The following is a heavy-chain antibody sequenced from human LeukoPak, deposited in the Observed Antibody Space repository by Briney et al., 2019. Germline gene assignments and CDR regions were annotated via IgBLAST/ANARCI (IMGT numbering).Heavy chain of an antibody. CDR1: GFTFDDYG. CDR3: ARDGVAGGFDY. D-gene: IGHD6-19*01. CDR2: MNKGGSET. J-gene: IGHJ4*02. Sequence: GGSLRLSCAASGFTFDDYGMSWVRQAPGKGLEWVAHMNKGGSETTNVDSVKGRFTISRDDAKNLVFLQMNSLRVEDTAVYYYARDGVAGGFDYWGQGILVTVSS. V-gene: IGHV3-7*01.